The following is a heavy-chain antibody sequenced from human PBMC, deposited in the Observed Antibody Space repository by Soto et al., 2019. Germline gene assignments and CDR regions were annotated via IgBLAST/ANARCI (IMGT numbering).Heavy chain of an antibody. V-gene: IGHV1-3*01. CDR2: INAGNGNT. D-gene: IGHD6-19*01. Sequence: QVQLVQSGAEVKKPGASVKVSCKASGYTFTSYAMHWVRQAPGQRLEWMGWINAGNGNTKYSQKFQGRVTITRDTPASTAYMELSSLRSEDTAVYYCASSSASGWFRGDNWFDPWGQGTLVTVSS. CDR1: GYTFTSYA. CDR3: ASSSASGWFRGDNWFDP. J-gene: IGHJ5*02.